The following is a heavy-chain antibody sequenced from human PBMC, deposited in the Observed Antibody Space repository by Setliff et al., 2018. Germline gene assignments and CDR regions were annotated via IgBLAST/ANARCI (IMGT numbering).Heavy chain of an antibody. D-gene: IGHD1-26*01. V-gene: IGHV4-39*01. Sequence: SETLSLTCTVSGGSISSSGYYWSWIRQPPGKGLEWIGNIYYSGRTYYNPSLKSRVTISVDTSKNQFPLKLTSVTAADPAVYYCAKITGMVGATPYYFDYWGQGTLVTVSS. CDR1: GGSISSSGYY. CDR2: IYYSGRT. J-gene: IGHJ4*02. CDR3: AKITGMVGATPYYFDY.